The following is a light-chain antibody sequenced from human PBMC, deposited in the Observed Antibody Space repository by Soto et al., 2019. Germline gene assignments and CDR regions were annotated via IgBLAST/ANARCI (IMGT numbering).Light chain of an antibody. Sequence: QSALTQPPSASGSPGQSVTISCTGTSSDVGGYNYVSWYQQHPGKAPKLMIYEVSKRPSGVPDRFSGSKSGNTASLTVSRLQAEDEADYYCSSYAGSNNSLYVFGTGTKVTVL. CDR2: EVS. J-gene: IGLJ1*01. CDR3: SSYAGSNNSLYV. V-gene: IGLV2-8*01. CDR1: SSDVGGYNY.